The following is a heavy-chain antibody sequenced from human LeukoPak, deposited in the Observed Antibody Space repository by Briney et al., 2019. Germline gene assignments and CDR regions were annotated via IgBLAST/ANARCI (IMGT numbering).Heavy chain of an antibody. D-gene: IGHD4-11*01. Sequence: GGSLRLSSAASGFSFSDFGMGWVRQAPGKRLEWVSSIFGSRDSISYANSVKGRFTISRDNAENSLYLQMDSLRVEDTAVYYCTRGMDHINYAWFDPWGQGTLVIVSS. J-gene: IGHJ5*02. V-gene: IGHV3-21*06. CDR1: GFSFSDFG. CDR2: IFGSRDSI. CDR3: TRGMDHINYAWFDP.